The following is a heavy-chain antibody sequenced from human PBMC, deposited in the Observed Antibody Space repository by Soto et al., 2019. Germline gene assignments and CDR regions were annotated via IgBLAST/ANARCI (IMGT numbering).Heavy chain of an antibody. CDR1: GFTFSSYA. CDR2: ISGSGGST. J-gene: IGHJ4*02. D-gene: IGHD3-22*01. Sequence: CLRLSCAASGFTFSSYAMSWVHQAPGKGLEWVSAISGSGGSTYYADSVKGRFTISRDNSKNTLYLQMNSLRAEDTAVYYCAKGDSGYYGAPSDYWGQGTLVTVSS. CDR3: AKGDSGYYGAPSDY. V-gene: IGHV3-23*01.